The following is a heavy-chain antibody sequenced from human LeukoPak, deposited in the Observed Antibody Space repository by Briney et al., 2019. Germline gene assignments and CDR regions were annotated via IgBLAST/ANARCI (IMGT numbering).Heavy chain of an antibody. CDR3: ASRLHIAVAGTWD. D-gene: IGHD6-19*01. CDR2: IYYSGST. CDR1: GGSISSSSYY. Sequence: SSETLSLTCTVSGGSISSSSYYWGWIRQPPGKGLEWIGSIYYSGSTYYNPSLKSRVTISVDTSKNQFSLKVNSVTAADTAVYYCASRLHIAVAGTWDWGQGALVTVSS. J-gene: IGHJ4*02. V-gene: IGHV4-39*01.